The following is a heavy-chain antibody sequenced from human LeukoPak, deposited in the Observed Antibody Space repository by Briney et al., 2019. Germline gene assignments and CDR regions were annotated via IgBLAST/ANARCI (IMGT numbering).Heavy chain of an antibody. Sequence: SEILSLTCTVSGGSISSSSYYWGWIRQPPGKGLEWIGSIYYSGSTYYNPSLKSRVTMSVDTSKNQISLKLSSVTAADTAVYYCARASYGSGSYKYWGQGTLVTVSS. CDR2: IYYSGST. J-gene: IGHJ4*02. V-gene: IGHV4-39*07. CDR1: GGSISSSSYY. CDR3: ARASYGSGSYKY. D-gene: IGHD3-10*01.